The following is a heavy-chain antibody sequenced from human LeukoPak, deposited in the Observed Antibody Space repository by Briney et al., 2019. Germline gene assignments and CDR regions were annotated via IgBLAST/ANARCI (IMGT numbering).Heavy chain of an antibody. CDR2: IRYDGSNK. CDR3: AKEGLRFGELLDY. V-gene: IGHV3-30*02. Sequence: GGSLRLSCAASGFTFSSYGMHWVRQAPGEGLEWVAFIRYDGSNKYYADSVKGRFTISRDNSKNTLYLQMNSLRAEDTAVYYCAKEGLRFGELLDYWGQGTLVTVSS. CDR1: GFTFSSYG. D-gene: IGHD3-10*01. J-gene: IGHJ4*02.